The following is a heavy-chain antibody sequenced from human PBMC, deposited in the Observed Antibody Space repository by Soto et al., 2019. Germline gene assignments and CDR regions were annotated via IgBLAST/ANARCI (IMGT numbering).Heavy chain of an antibody. J-gene: IGHJ4*02. CDR2: INPNSGGT. V-gene: IGHV1-2*04. D-gene: IGHD6-13*01. Sequence: ASVKVSCKASGYTFTGYYMHWVRQAPGQGLEWMGWINPNSGGTNYAQKFQGWVTMTRDMSTSTAYMELSSLRSEDTAVYYCAAGTIAAAGFRWGQGTLVTVSS. CDR1: GYTFTGYY. CDR3: AAGTIAAAGFR.